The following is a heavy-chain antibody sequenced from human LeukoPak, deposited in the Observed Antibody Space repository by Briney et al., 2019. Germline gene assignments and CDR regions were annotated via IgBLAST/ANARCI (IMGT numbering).Heavy chain of an antibody. J-gene: IGHJ3*02. Sequence: SETLSLTCTVSGGSFSTYYWSWFRQHPGKGLGWLAYIYYSGSPNYSPSLKSRVTISVDTSKNQFSLKLSSVTAADTAVYYCARRLAASDAFDIWGQGTMVTVSS. CDR1: GGSFSTYY. CDR2: IYYSGSP. V-gene: IGHV4-59*08. D-gene: IGHD2-21*01. CDR3: ARRLAASDAFDI.